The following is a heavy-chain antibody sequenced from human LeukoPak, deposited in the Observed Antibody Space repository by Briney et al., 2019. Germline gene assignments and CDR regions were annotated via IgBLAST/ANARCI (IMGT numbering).Heavy chain of an antibody. V-gene: IGHV3-30-3*01. J-gene: IGHJ4*02. CDR3: ARGVGGGSSWYNF. CDR1: GFTFSNSA. Sequence: PGGSLRLSCVASGFTFSNSAMHWVRQAPGKGLEWVTLISFDGSNKYYADSVKGRFTVSRDNSKNTLYLQMNSLRAEDTAVYYCARGVGGGSSWYNFWGQGSLVTVSS. D-gene: IGHD6-13*01. CDR2: ISFDGSNK.